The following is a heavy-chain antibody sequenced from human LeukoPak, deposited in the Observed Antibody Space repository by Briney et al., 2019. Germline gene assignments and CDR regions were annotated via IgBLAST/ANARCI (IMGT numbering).Heavy chain of an antibody. CDR1: GGSFSGYY. D-gene: IGHD4-17*01. CDR3: ARGSVTFDP. CDR2: INHSGST. V-gene: IGHV4-34*01. J-gene: IGHJ5*02. Sequence: SETLSLTCAVYGGSFSGYYWSWIRQPPGKGLEWIGEINHSGSTNYDPSLKSRVTISVDTSKNQFSLKLSSVTAADTAVYYCARGSVTFDPWGQGTLVTVSS.